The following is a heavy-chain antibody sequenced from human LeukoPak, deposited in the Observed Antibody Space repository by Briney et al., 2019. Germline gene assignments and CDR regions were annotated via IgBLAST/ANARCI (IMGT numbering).Heavy chain of an antibody. CDR1: GGSISSYY. Sequence: PSETLSLTCTVSGGSISSYYWSWIRQPPGKGLEWIGYIYYSGSTNYNPSLKSRVTISVDTSKNQFSLKLSSVTAADTAVYYCARGRGYVDDWFDPWGQGTLVTVSS. CDR3: ARGRGYVDDWFDP. D-gene: IGHD5-12*01. V-gene: IGHV4-59*01. CDR2: IYYSGST. J-gene: IGHJ5*02.